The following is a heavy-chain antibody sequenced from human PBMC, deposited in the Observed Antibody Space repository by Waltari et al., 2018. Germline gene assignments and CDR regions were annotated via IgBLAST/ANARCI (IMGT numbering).Heavy chain of an antibody. CDR1: GGSLSSYY. J-gene: IGHJ4*02. CDR2: NYTSGST. Sequence: QVQLQESGPGLVKPSETLSLTCTVSGGSLSSYYWSWIRQPAGKGLEWIGRNYTSGSTNYTPSRKSRVTISVEKSKNQCSLKLSSVTAADTAVYYCARGNSQQLVLWGQGTLVTVSS. CDR3: ARGNSQQLVL. V-gene: IGHV4-4*07. D-gene: IGHD6-13*01.